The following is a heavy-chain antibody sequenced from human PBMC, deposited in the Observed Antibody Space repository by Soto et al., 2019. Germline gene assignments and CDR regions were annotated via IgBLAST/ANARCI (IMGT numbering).Heavy chain of an antibody. CDR3: AREGRNLNWFDA. CDR2: ISSSSSTI. V-gene: IGHV3-48*02. Sequence: EVQLVESGGGLVQPGGSLRLSCAASGFTFSSYSMNWVRQAPGKGLEWVSYISSSSSTIYYADSVKGRFTISRDNATDPLYLPINSLRDQDRAVYYCAREGRNLNWFDACGQGTLVTVSS. CDR1: GFTFSSYS. J-gene: IGHJ5*02. D-gene: IGHD4-4*01.